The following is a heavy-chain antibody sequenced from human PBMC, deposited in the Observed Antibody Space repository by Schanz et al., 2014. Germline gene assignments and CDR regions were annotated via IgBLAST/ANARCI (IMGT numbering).Heavy chain of an antibody. CDR3: ARGIPDCSSTSCSGLDAYDV. J-gene: IGHJ3*01. Sequence: QVQLVQSGAEVKKPGASVRVSCKASGYSFTDYAIHWVRQAPGQGLEWMGWISAYNGHTTYAQKFQGRVTMTTDTSTSTAYMELRNVRYDDAAMYYCARGIPDCSSTSCSGLDAYDVWGQGTLVTVSP. V-gene: IGHV1-18*01. CDR2: ISAYNGHT. CDR1: GYSFTDYA. D-gene: IGHD2-2*01.